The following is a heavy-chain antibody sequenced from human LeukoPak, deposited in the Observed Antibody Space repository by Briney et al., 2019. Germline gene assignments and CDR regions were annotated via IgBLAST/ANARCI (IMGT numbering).Heavy chain of an antibody. CDR2: IPYDGSNK. Sequence: GGSLRLSCAASGFTFSSYAMHWVRQAPGKGLEWVAVIPYDGSNKYYADSVKGRFTISRDNSKNTLYLQMNSLRAEDTAVYYCAREVGNYYDSSGYPGLFDYWGQGTLVTVSS. V-gene: IGHV3-30-3*01. J-gene: IGHJ4*02. D-gene: IGHD3-22*01. CDR1: GFTFSSYA. CDR3: AREVGNYYDSSGYPGLFDY.